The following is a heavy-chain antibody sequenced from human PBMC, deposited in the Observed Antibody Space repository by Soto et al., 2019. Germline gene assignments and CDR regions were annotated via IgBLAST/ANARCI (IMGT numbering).Heavy chain of an antibody. CDR2: ISGTGRTI. CDR3: ARAPSAHDSGDL. Sequence: PGGSLRLSCAASGFSFGDYYMSWIRQAPGRGLEWISYISGTGRTIDYANSVKGRFTISRDNADKSLYLQMNSLGAEDTAIDYCARAPSAHDSGDLWGQGTLVTVSS. J-gene: IGHJ5*02. CDR1: GFSFGDYY. V-gene: IGHV3-11*01. D-gene: IGHD5-12*01.